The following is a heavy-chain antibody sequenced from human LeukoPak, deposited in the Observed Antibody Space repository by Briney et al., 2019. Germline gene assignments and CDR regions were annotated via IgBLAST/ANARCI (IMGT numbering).Heavy chain of an antibody. CDR1: GFTFSSYS. J-gene: IGHJ4*02. CDR3: ARDPTVTTPY. CDR2: VSSSSSYI. D-gene: IGHD4-11*01. Sequence: GGSLRLSCAASGFTFSSYSMNWVRQAPGKGLEWVSSVSSSSSYIYYADSVKGRFTISRDNAKNTLYLQMNSLRAEDTAVYYCARDPTVTTPYWGQGTLVTVSS. V-gene: IGHV3-21*01.